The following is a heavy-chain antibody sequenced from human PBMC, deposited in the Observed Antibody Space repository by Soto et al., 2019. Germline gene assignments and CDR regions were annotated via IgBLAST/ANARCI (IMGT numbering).Heavy chain of an antibody. V-gene: IGHV1-3*01. CDR1: GYTFTSYA. CDR3: AMVDVYVTPSPQDV. J-gene: IGHJ6*02. D-gene: IGHD3-16*01. CDR2: INAGNGNT. Sequence: GASVKVSCKASGYTFTSYAMHWVRQAPGQRLEWMGWINAGNGNTKYSQKFQGRVTITRDTSASTAYMELNSLRSNDTAIYYCAMVDVYVTPSPQDVWGQGTTVTVSS.